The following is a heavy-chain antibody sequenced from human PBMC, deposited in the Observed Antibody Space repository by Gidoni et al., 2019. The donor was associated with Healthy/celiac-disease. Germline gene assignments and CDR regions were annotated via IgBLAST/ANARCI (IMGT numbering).Heavy chain of an antibody. CDR1: GFTFGDYA. CDR2: IRSKAYGGTT. Sequence: EVQLVESGGGLVQPGRSLRLSCTASGFTFGDYAMSWVRQAPGKGLEWVGFIRSKAYGGTTEYAASVKGRFTISRDDSKSIAYLQMNSLKTEDTAVYYCTCYYGSGSYYYYYYGMDVWGQGTTVTVSS. CDR3: TCYYGSGSYYYYYYGMDV. D-gene: IGHD3-10*01. J-gene: IGHJ6*02. V-gene: IGHV3-49*04.